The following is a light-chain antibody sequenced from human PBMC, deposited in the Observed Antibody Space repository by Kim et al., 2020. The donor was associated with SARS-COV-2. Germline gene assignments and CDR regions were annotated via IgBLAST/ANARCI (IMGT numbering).Light chain of an antibody. CDR2: QDS. Sequence: SYELTQPPSVSVSPGQTASITCSGDKLGDKYACWYQQKPGQSPVLVIYQDSKRPSGIPERFSGSNSGNTATLTISGTQAMDEADSYCQAWDSSTHWVFGGGTQMTVL. CDR3: QAWDSSTHWV. V-gene: IGLV3-1*01. CDR1: KLGDKY. J-gene: IGLJ3*02.